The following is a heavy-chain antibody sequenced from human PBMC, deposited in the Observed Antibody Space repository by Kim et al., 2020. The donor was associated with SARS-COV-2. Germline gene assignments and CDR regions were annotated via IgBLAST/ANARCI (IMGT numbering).Heavy chain of an antibody. J-gene: IGHJ4*02. CDR3: TRGLSASGRYTFDY. CDR1: GFTFSSDW. D-gene: IGHD3-10*01. CDR2: LNSDGSST. V-gene: IGHV3-74*01. Sequence: GGSLRLSCAASGFTFSSDWIHWVRQAPGEGLVWLSRLNSDGSSTGYADSVNGRFTTSTDNSNNVVYLQMNSLRAEDTAVYYCTRGLSASGRYTFDYWGQGTLVTVSP.